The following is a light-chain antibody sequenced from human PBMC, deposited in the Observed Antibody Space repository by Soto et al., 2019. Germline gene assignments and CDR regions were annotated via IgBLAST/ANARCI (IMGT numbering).Light chain of an antibody. CDR3: QQLNNYPLT. CDR2: TAS. CDR1: QGISSY. V-gene: IGKV1-9*01. J-gene: IGKJ4*01. Sequence: DIQLTQSPSFLSASVGDRVTITCRASQGISSYLAWYQQKPGKAPNLLIYTASTLQSAVRSRFSGSGSGTEFTLTISSLQPEDFATYYCQQLNNYPLTFGGGTKVEIK.